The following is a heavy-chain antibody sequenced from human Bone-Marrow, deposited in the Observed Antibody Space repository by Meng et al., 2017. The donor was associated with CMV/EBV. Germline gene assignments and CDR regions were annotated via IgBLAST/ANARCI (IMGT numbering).Heavy chain of an antibody. CDR2: ISSSGSTI. V-gene: IGHV3-48*03. Sequence: GGSLRLSCVASGFTFSSYEMNWVRQAPGKGLEWVSYISSSGSTIFYADSVKGRFTISRDNPKNSLYLQMNSLRAEDTAVHYCARDLNVGGVYFDCWGQGTLVTVSS. CDR1: GFTFSSYE. D-gene: IGHD3-16*01. CDR3: ARDLNVGGVYFDC. J-gene: IGHJ4*02.